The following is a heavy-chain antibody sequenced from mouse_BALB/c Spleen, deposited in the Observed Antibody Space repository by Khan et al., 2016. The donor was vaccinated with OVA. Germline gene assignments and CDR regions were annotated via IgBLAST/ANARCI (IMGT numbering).Heavy chain of an antibody. D-gene: IGHD2-3*01. Sequence: VQLQESGAELVRPGASVKLSCKASGYTFTSYWIHWVKQRPGQGLEWIASINPGTGSNYYNEKFKGKATLTADKSSSTAYMQLSSLKSEASAVYFCARYESGFDYWGQGTTLTVSS. CDR1: GYTFTSYW. V-gene: IGHV1-76*01. J-gene: IGHJ2*01. CDR2: INPGTGSN. CDR3: ARYESGFDY.